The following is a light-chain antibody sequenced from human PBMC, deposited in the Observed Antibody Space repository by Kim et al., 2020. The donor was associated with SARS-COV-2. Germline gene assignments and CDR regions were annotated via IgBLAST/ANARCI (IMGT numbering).Light chain of an antibody. J-gene: IGKJ4*01. CDR3: QKYNSAPLT. V-gene: IGKV1-27*01. CDR1: QAISIY. Sequence: ASVGDRVTITCRASQAISIYLAWYQQKPGKVPKLLIYAASTLQSGVPSRFSGSGSGTDFTLTISSLQPEDVATYYCQKYNSAPLTFGGGTKVDIK. CDR2: AAS.